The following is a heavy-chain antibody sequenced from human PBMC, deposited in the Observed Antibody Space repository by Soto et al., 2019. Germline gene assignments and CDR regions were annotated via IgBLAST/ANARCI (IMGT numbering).Heavy chain of an antibody. V-gene: IGHV3-23*01. CDR2: ISGSGGST. J-gene: IGHJ3*02. Sequence: EVPLLESGGGLVQPGGSLRLSFAASGFTFSSNAMSWVRQAPGKGLEWVSFISGSGGSTYYADSVKGRFTISRDNSKNTLYLQMNSLRAEDTAVYYCAKCRDGFHSGEVTNIWGQGTMVTVSS. CDR3: AKCRDGFHSGEVTNI. CDR1: GFTFSSNA. D-gene: IGHD3-3*01.